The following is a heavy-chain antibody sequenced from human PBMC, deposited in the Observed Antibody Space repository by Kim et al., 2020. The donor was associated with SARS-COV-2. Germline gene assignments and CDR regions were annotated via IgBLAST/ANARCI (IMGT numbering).Heavy chain of an antibody. J-gene: IGHJ5*02. Sequence: SETLSLTCTVSGGSISSGGYYWSWIRQHPGKGLEWIGYIYYSGSTYYNPSLKSRVTISVDTSKNQFSLKLSSVTAADTAVYYCARGGFEYSSSYWFDPWGQGTLVTVSS. CDR3: ARGGFEYSSSYWFDP. D-gene: IGHD6-6*01. CDR2: IYYSGST. CDR1: GGSISSGGYY. V-gene: IGHV4-31*03.